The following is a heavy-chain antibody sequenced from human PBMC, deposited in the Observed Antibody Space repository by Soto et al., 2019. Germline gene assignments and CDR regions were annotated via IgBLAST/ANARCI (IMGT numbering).Heavy chain of an antibody. CDR2: ISAYNGNT. CDR3: ARDSGGLSSSWYRFYYYYGMDV. CDR1: GYTSTSYG. D-gene: IGHD6-13*01. J-gene: IGHJ6*02. Sequence: QVQLVQSGAEVKKPGASVKVSCKASGYTSTSYGISWVRQAPGQGLEWMGWISAYNGNTNYAQKLQGRVTMTTDTSTSTAYMELRSLRSDDTAVYYCARDSGGLSSSWYRFYYYYGMDVWGQGTTVTVSS. V-gene: IGHV1-18*01.